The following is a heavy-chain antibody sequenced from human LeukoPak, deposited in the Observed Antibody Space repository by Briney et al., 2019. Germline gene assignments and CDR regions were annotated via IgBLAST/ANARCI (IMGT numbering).Heavy chain of an antibody. V-gene: IGHV1-69*13. D-gene: IGHD3-3*01. Sequence: VASVKVSCKASGGTFSSYAISWVRQAPGQGLEWMGGIIPIFGTANYAQKFQGRVTITADESTSTAYMELSSLRSEDTAVYYCARTGTIFGVVVDYYGMDVWGQGTTVTVSS. J-gene: IGHJ6*02. CDR1: GGTFSSYA. CDR2: IIPIFGTA. CDR3: ARTGTIFGVVVDYYGMDV.